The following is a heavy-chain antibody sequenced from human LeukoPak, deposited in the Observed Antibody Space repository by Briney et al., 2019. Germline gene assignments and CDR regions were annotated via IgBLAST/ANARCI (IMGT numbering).Heavy chain of an antibody. CDR1: GFTFSSYG. CDR3: ANPRSDFDY. V-gene: IGHV3-30*18. J-gene: IGHJ4*02. Sequence: GGSLRLSCAASGFTFSSYGMHWVRQAPGKGLEWVAVISYDGSNKYYADSVKGRFTISRDNSKNTLYLQMNSLRAEDTAVYYCANPRSDFDYWGQGTLVTVSS. CDR2: ISYDGSNK.